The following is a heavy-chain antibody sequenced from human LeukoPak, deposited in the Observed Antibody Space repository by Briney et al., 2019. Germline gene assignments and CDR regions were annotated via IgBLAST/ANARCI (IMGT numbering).Heavy chain of an antibody. CDR3: ARVGTTGTGGFDP. V-gene: IGHV3-74*01. D-gene: IGHD1-1*01. CDR1: GFTFSSCW. Sequence: PGGSLRLSCAASGFTFSSCWMHWVRQAPGKGLVWVSRINSDGSSTSYADSVKGRFTISRDNAKNTLYLQMNSLRAEDTAVYYCARVGTTGTGGFDPWGQGTLVTVSS. J-gene: IGHJ5*02. CDR2: INSDGSST.